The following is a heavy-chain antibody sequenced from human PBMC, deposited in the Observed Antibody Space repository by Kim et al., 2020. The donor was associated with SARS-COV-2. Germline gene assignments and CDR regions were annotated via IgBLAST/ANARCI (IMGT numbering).Heavy chain of an antibody. CDR1: GGSISSYY. CDR3: AREAPHIVVVTRFYYFDY. CDR2: IYTSGST. Sequence: SETLSLTCTVSGGSISSYYWSWIRQPAGKGLEWIGRIYTSGSTNYNPSLKSRVTMSVDTSKNQFSLKLSSVTAADTAVYYCAREAPHIVVVTRFYYFDYWGQGTLVTVSS. J-gene: IGHJ4*02. D-gene: IGHD2-21*02. V-gene: IGHV4-4*07.